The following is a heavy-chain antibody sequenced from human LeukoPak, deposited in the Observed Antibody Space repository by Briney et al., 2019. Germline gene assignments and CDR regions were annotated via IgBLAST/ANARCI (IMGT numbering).Heavy chain of an antibody. J-gene: IGHJ5*02. Sequence: GGSLRLSCAASGFTFSGSAMHWVRQASGKGLEWVGRIRSKANSYATAYAASVKGRFTISRDDSKNTAYLQMDSLKTEGTAVYYCTSNIVVVPAGGNWFDPWGQGTLVTVSS. CDR2: IRSKANSYAT. CDR3: TSNIVVVPAGGNWFDP. CDR1: GFTFSGSA. V-gene: IGHV3-73*01. D-gene: IGHD2-2*01.